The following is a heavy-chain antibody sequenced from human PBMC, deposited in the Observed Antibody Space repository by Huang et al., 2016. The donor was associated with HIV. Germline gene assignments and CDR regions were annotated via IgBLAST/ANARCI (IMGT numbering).Heavy chain of an antibody. CDR2: LITIVSTT. D-gene: IGHD1-26*01. V-gene: IGHV1-69*01. CDR1: GGTFNNYA. CDR3: ARARGSYYTNPFDY. Sequence: QVQLVQSGAEVKKPGSSVKVSCKASGGTFNNYAISWVRQAPGQVLEWMGGLITIVSTTKYAQRCQGRVMITADEYTRTAYMELARLRSEDTDIYYCARARGSYYTNPFDYWGQGTLVTVSS. J-gene: IGHJ4*02.